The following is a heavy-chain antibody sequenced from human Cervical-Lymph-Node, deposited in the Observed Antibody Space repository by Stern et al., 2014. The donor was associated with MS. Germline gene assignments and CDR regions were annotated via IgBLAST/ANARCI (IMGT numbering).Heavy chain of an antibody. V-gene: IGHV1-18*01. J-gene: IGHJ4*02. Sequence: VQLVQSGSEVKKPGASVKVSCKASGYTFTNYGITWVRQAPGRGPEWMGWISAYNGDTNYAQNLQGRVTMTTDTSMTTAYMELRSLRSDDTAVYYCARTYVRAFDYWGQGSLVTVSS. D-gene: IGHD3-16*01. CDR1: GYTFTNYG. CDR2: ISAYNGDT. CDR3: ARTYVRAFDY.